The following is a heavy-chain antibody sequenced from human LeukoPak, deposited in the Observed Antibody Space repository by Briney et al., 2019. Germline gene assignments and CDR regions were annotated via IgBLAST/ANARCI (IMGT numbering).Heavy chain of an antibody. V-gene: IGHV3-11*01. CDR2: ISGVADVI. CDR3: ARGGAHGMDV. Sequence: GGSLRLSCAASGFTFSDYYMTWIRQVPGKGLEWVSYISGVADVIYYADSVKGRFTISRDNAKSSVYLHMNSLRAEDTALYYCARGGAHGMDVWGQGTTVTVSS. D-gene: IGHD1-26*01. CDR1: GFTFSDYY. J-gene: IGHJ6*02.